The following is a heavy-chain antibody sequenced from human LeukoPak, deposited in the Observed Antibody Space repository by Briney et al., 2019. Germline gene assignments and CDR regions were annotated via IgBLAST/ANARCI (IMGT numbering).Heavy chain of an antibody. V-gene: IGHV3-23*01. CDR2: ISGSGGST. CDR1: GFTFSSYA. CDR3: AKDLAYYYDSSGYYSPDDAFDI. J-gene: IGHJ3*02. Sequence: GGSLRLSCAASGFTFSSYAMSWVRQAPGKGLGWVSAISGSGGSTYYADSVKGRFTISRDNSKNTLYLQMNSLRAEDTAVYYCAKDLAYYYDSSGYYSPDDAFDIWGQGTMVTVSS. D-gene: IGHD3-22*01.